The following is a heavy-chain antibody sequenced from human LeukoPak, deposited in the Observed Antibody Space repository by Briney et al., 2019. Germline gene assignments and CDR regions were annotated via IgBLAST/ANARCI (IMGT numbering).Heavy chain of an antibody. CDR3: ARATNFLAAAGTYADY. D-gene: IGHD6-13*01. CDR2: IIPIFGTA. CDR1: GGTFSSYA. Sequence: SVKVSCKASGGTFSSYAISWVRQAPGQGLEWMGGIIPIFGTANYAQKFQGRVTITTDESTSTAYMELSSLRSDDTAVYYCARATNFLAAAGTYADYWGQGTLVTVSS. V-gene: IGHV1-69*05. J-gene: IGHJ4*02.